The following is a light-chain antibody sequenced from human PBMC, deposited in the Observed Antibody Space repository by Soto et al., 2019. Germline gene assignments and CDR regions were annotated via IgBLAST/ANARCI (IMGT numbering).Light chain of an antibody. Sequence: IPRPPSILSASLGDRVTITCRAIQSISSWLAWYQQKPGKAPKLLIYDASSLESGVPSRFSGSGSGTEFTLTISSLQPDDSASYYCQRYNSYWTFGQGTKVDIK. CDR1: QSISSW. J-gene: IGKJ1*01. V-gene: IGKV1-5*01. CDR2: DAS. CDR3: QRYNSYWT.